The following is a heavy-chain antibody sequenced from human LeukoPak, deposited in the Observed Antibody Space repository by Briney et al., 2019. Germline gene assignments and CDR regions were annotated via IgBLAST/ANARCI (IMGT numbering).Heavy chain of an antibody. J-gene: IGHJ3*02. Sequence: TGGSLRLSCAASGLTFDHYVMHWVRQAPGKGLEWLSLISGDGGSTYYADSVKGRLTISRDNSKNSLYLQMNSLTTEDTALYFCAKGTTMYAFDIWGQGIMVTVSS. CDR2: ISGDGGST. V-gene: IGHV3-43*02. CDR3: AKGTTMYAFDI. D-gene: IGHD1-1*01. CDR1: GLTFDHYV.